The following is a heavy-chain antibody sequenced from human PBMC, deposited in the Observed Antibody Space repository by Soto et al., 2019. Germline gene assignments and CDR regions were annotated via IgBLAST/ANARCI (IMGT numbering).Heavy chain of an antibody. CDR2: IYYSGST. CDR3: ASVGYLHPDEYFQH. Sequence: PSETLSLTCTVSGGSISSSSYYWGWIRQPPGKGLEWIGSIYYSGSTYYNPSLKSRVTISVDTSKNQFSLKLSSVTAADTAVYYCASVGYLHPDEYFQHWGQGTLVTVSS. CDR1: GGSISSSSYY. J-gene: IGHJ1*01. D-gene: IGHD2-15*01. V-gene: IGHV4-39*01.